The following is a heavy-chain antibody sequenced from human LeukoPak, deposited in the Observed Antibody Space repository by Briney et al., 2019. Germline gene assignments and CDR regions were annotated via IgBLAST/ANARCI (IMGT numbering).Heavy chain of an antibody. Sequence: SQTLSLTCDISGDSVSANSAAWNWIRQSPSRGLEWLGWTYYRSKWYNDYAVSVKSRITINPDTSKNQFSLQLSSVTPEDTAVYYCARENKDSSTWYYNWFDPWGPGTLVTVSS. CDR2: TYYRSKWYN. J-gene: IGHJ5*02. V-gene: IGHV6-1*01. CDR3: ARENKDSSTWYYNWFDP. CDR1: GDSVSANSAA. D-gene: IGHD6-13*01.